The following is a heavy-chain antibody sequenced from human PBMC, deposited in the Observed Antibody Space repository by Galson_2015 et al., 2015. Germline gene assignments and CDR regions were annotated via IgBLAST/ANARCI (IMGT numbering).Heavy chain of an antibody. Sequence: SLRLSCAASGLTFDDYAMHWVRQTPGKGLEWVSGISWSSGSIGYADSVKGRFTISRDNAKNSLYLQMNSLRAEDTALYYCAKGTAVTSGQFDPSGQGTLVTVSS. D-gene: IGHD4-17*01. J-gene: IGHJ5*02. CDR2: ISWSSGSI. V-gene: IGHV3-9*01. CDR3: AKGTAVTSGQFDP. CDR1: GLTFDDYA.